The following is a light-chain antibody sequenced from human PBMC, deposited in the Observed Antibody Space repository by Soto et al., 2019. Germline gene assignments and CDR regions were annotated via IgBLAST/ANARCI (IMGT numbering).Light chain of an antibody. CDR3: QQYNSYS. CDR1: QSISNW. V-gene: IGKV1-5*01. CDR2: HAS. Sequence: IQMHPSPYTLPATVGDSVPITCRASQSISNWLAWYQQKPGTAPKVLIYHASNLQSGVPSRFSGSGSGTEFTLTISSLQPDDFATYYCQQYNSYSFGQGTKVDIK. J-gene: IGKJ1*01.